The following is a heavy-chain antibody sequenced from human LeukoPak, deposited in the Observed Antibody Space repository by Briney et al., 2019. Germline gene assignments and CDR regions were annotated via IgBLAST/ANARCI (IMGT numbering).Heavy chain of an antibody. J-gene: IGHJ4*02. Sequence: SETLSLTCAVSGGSISSYYWSWIRQPPGKGLEWIGYIYYSGSTNYNPSLKSRVTISVDTSKNQFSLKLSSVTAADTAVYYCARGRSNYYGSGRYFDYWGQGTLVTVSS. V-gene: IGHV4-59*01. CDR2: IYYSGST. CDR3: ARGRSNYYGSGRYFDY. D-gene: IGHD3-10*01. CDR1: GGSISSYY.